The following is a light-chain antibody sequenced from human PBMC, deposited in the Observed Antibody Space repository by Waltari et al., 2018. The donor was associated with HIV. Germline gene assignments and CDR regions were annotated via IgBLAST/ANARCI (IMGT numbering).Light chain of an antibody. CDR1: SSDVGSYDL. J-gene: IGLJ3*02. V-gene: IGLV2-23*02. CDR2: EIY. Sequence: SITISCTGASSDVGSYDLVSWYQQHPGRAPKLMISEIYKRPPGVSNRFSGSKSANTASLTIAALQSEDEADYYCYSYAGSGTWVFGGGTKLTVL. CDR3: YSYAGSGTWV.